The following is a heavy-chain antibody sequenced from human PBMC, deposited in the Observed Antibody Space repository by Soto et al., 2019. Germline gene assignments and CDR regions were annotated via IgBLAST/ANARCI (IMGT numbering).Heavy chain of an antibody. D-gene: IGHD3-10*01. CDR3: AKRGSGSYYYGMDV. J-gene: IGHJ6*02. CDR1: GFTFSSYG. V-gene: IGHV3-30*18. Sequence: GGSLRLSCAASGFTFSSYGMHWVRQAPGKGLEWVAVISYDGSNKYYADSVKGRFTISRDNSKNTLYLQMNSLRAEDTAVYYCAKRGSGSYYYGMDVWGQGTTVTVSS. CDR2: ISYDGSNK.